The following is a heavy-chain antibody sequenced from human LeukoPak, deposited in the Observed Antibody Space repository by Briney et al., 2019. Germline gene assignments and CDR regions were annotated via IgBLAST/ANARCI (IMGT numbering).Heavy chain of an antibody. Sequence: GESLKISCEGSGYSFTSYWIGWVRQMPGKGLEWMGIIYPGDSDTRYSPSFQGQVTISADKSISTAYLQWSSLKASDTAMYYCARHLSPIGISSPFDYWGQGTLVTVSS. J-gene: IGHJ4*02. CDR1: GYSFTSYW. D-gene: IGHD6-6*01. V-gene: IGHV5-51*01. CDR3: ARHLSPIGISSPFDY. CDR2: IYPGDSDT.